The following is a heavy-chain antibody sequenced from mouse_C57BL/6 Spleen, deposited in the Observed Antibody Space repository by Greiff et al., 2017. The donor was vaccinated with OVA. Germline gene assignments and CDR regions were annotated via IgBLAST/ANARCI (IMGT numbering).Heavy chain of an antibody. V-gene: IGHV14-3*01. CDR1: GFNIKNTY. D-gene: IGHD1-1*01. J-gene: IGHJ1*03. CDR3: ARLITTVEGYFDV. CDR2: VDPANGNT. Sequence: EVKLVESVAELVRPGASVKLSCTASGFNIKNTYMHWVKQRPEQGLEWIGRVDPANGNTKYAPKFQGKATITADTSSNTAYLQLSSLTSEDTAIYYCARLITTVEGYFDVWGTGTTVTVSS.